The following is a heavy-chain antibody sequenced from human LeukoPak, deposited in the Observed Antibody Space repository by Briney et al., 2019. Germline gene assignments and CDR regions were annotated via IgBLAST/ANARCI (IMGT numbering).Heavy chain of an antibody. CDR1: GFSFSSYS. D-gene: IGHD6-6*01. CDR2: ISSSSYI. J-gene: IGHJ1*01. V-gene: IGHV3-21*01. CDR3: ARDVGITARTEYFQH. Sequence: GGSLRLSCAASGFSFSSYSMNWGRQAPGKGLEWVSSISSSSYIYYADSVKGRFTISRDNAKNSLYLQMNSLRAEDTAVYYCARDVGITARTEYFQHWGQGTLVTVSS.